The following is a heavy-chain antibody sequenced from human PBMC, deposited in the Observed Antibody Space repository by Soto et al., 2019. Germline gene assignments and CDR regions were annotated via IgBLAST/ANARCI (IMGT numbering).Heavy chain of an antibody. CDR1: GYIFNRYV. Sequence: QVQLVQSGAEVKKPGASVKVSCKASGYIFNRYVMHWVRQAPGQRPEWMGWIDAGNGKTKYSEKFQGRVTITRDTSASTAYMELTTLSSEDTAVYYCASGRGWYDYWGQGTQVIVSS. CDR3: ASGRGWYDY. V-gene: IGHV1-3*01. CDR2: IDAGNGKT. D-gene: IGHD6-19*01. J-gene: IGHJ4*02.